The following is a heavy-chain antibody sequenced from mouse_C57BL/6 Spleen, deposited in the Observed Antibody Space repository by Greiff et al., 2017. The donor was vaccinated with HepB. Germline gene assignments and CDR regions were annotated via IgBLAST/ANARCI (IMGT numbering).Heavy chain of an antibody. CDR3: ARSSYYGSSYGAVFDY. CDR1: GYTFTSYW. Sequence: QVQLQQPGAELVMPGASVKLSCKASGYTFTSYWMHWVKQRPGQGLEWIGEIDPSDSYTNYNQKFKGKSTLTVDKSSSTSYMQLSSLTSEDSAVYYCARSSYYGSSYGAVFDYWGQGTTLTVSS. V-gene: IGHV1-69*01. D-gene: IGHD1-1*01. J-gene: IGHJ2*01. CDR2: IDPSDSYT.